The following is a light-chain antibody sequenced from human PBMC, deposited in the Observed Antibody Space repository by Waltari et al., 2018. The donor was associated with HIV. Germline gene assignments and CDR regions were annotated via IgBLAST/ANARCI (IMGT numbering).Light chain of an antibody. CDR2: DVN. V-gene: IGLV2-14*03. CDR1: TSDVGLFKF. CDR3: SSYTSINTRV. Sequence: QSALTQPASVSESPGQSITISCTGTTSDVGLFKFFSWYQQYPGRAPKLLIYDVNNRPSGVSNRFSGSKSGDTASLTISGLQAEDEADYYCSSYTSINTRVFGTGTTVTVL. J-gene: IGLJ1*01.